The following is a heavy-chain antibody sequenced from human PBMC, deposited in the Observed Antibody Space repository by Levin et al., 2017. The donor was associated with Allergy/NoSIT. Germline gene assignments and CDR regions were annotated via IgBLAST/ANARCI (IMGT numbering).Heavy chain of an antibody. Sequence: GGSLRLSCAASGFTFSSYGMHWVRQAPGKGLEWVAVIWYDGSNKYYADSVKGRFTISRDNSKNTLYLQMNSLRAEDTAVYYCAKLGYCSGGSCYQNAFDIWGQGTMVTVSS. J-gene: IGHJ3*02. V-gene: IGHV3-33*06. CDR3: AKLGYCSGGSCYQNAFDI. CDR1: GFTFSSYG. CDR2: IWYDGSNK. D-gene: IGHD2-15*01.